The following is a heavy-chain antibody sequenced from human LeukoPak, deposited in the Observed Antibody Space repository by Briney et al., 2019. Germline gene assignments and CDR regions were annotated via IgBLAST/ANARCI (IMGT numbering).Heavy chain of an antibody. CDR3: ARERASNNHDNWFDP. J-gene: IGHJ5*02. CDR2: VNHSGSA. V-gene: IGHV4-34*01. CDR1: GASFNDYY. Sequence: PSKTLSLTCAAYGASFNDYYWSWIRHSPTKGLEWIGEVNHSGSAKYNPSLRSRVTISADKSKKQFFLRLSPVAAADSGVYYCARERASNNHDNWFDPWGQGTLVTVSS.